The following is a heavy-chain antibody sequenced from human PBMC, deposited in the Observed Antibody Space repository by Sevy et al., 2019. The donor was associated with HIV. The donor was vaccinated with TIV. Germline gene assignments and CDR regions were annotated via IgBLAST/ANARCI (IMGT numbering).Heavy chain of an antibody. CDR3: TRWKAAQSIFDY. J-gene: IGHJ4*02. CDR1: GFTFGDYC. V-gene: IGHV3-49*04. D-gene: IGHD6-13*01. CDR2: LKSKVYGGTV. Sequence: GGSLRLSCTASGFTFGDYCMSWVRQAPGKGLEWVAFLKSKVYGGTVDDAGSVKGRFLISRDASKSIAYLQMNDLKTEDTGVYYCTRWKAAQSIFDYWGQGALVTVSS.